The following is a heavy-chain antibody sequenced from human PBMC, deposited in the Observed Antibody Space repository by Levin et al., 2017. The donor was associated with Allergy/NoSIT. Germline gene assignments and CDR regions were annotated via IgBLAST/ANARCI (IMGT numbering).Heavy chain of an antibody. D-gene: IGHD1-1*01. J-gene: IGHJ4*02. CDR2: ISYDGSNK. V-gene: IGHV3-30-3*01. CDR1: GFTFSSYA. CDR3: ARGWTGAAGTLYIDY. Sequence: PGESLKISCAASGFTFSSYAMHWVRQAPGKGLEWVAVISYDGSNKYYADSVKGRFTISRDNSKNTLYLQMNSLRAEDTAVYYCARGWTGAAGTLYIDYWGQGTLVTVSS.